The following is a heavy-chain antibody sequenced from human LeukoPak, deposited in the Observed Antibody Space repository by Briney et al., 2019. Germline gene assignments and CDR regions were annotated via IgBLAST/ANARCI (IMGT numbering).Heavy chain of an antibody. CDR3: AREGGGGSSAYWYFDL. V-gene: IGHV3-21*01. CDR2: ISSSSSYI. Sequence: GGSLRLSCAASGFTFSSYSTNWVRQAPGKGLEWVSSISSSSSYIYYADSVKGRFTISRDNAKNSLYLQMNSLRAEDTAVYYCAREGGGGSSAYWYFDLWGRGTLVTVSS. CDR1: GFTFSSYS. J-gene: IGHJ2*01. D-gene: IGHD1-26*01.